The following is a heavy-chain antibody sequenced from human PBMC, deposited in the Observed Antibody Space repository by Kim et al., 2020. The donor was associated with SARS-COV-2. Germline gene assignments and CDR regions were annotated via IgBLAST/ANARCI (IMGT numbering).Heavy chain of an antibody. V-gene: IGHV4-31*03. CDR2: IYYSGST. Sequence: SETLSLTCTVSGGSISSGGYYWSWIRQHPGKGLEWIGYIYYSGSTYYNPSLKSRVTISVDTSKNQFSLKLSSVTAADTAVYYCARGLYGGTPVKDWGQGTLVTVSS. CDR3: ARGLYGGTPVKD. D-gene: IGHD2-15*01. CDR1: GGSISSGGYY. J-gene: IGHJ4*02.